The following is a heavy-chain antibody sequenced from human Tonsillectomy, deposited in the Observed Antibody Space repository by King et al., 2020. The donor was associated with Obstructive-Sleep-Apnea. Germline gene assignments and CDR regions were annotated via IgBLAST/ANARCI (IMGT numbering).Heavy chain of an antibody. CDR1: GGSISSGDYY. V-gene: IGHV4-30-4*01. CDR2: IYYSGST. Sequence: VQLQESGPGLVKPSQTLSLTFTVSGGSISSGDYYWSWILQPPGKGLEWIGYIYYSGSTYYNPSLKSRVTISVDTSKNQFSLKLSSWTAADTAVYYCAREKPEGAEYFQHWGQGTLVTVSS. CDR3: AREKPEGAEYFQH. J-gene: IGHJ1*01.